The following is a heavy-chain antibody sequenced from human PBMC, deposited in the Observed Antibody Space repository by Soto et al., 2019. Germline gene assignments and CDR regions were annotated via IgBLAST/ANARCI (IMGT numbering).Heavy chain of an antibody. CDR2: IYYSGST. V-gene: IGHV4-39*01. Sequence: QLQLQESGPGLVKPSETLSLTCTVSGGSISSSSYYWGWIRQPPGKGLEWIGSIYYSGSTYYNPSSXGXAXIXXDTSKNQGSLKLSSVTAADTAVYYCATLWFGEGNYWGQGTLVTVSS. CDR3: ATLWFGEGNY. J-gene: IGHJ4*02. CDR1: GGSISSSSYY. D-gene: IGHD3-10*01.